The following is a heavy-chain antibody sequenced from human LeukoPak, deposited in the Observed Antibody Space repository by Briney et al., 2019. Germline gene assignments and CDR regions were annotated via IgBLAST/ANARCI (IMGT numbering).Heavy chain of an antibody. Sequence: GRSLRLSCIASGFPLSHHGMHWVRQPPGKGLECVAFVRYDGGDKYYADSVKGRFTVSRDNSNNALDLQMNTLTVEDTAVYYCARALSSAGGSYYFDSWGQGTLVTVSS. CDR2: VRYDGGDK. J-gene: IGHJ4*02. CDR1: GFPLSHHG. CDR3: ARALSSAGGSYYFDS. D-gene: IGHD4-23*01. V-gene: IGHV3-33*01.